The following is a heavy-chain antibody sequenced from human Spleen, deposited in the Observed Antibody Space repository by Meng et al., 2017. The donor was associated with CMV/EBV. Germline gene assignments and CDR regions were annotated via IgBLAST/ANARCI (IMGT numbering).Heavy chain of an antibody. Sequence: ASVKVSCKTSGYTFTDYYVHWVRQAPGQGLEWMGWINPNSGGTNYAQKFQGRVTMTGDTSLSTAYMELFRLTSDDTATYYCAKDRVGSSGPYYFDHWGQGTLVTVSS. D-gene: IGHD3-22*01. V-gene: IGHV1-2*02. CDR2: INPNSGGT. J-gene: IGHJ4*02. CDR1: GYTFTDYY. CDR3: AKDRVGSSGPYYFDH.